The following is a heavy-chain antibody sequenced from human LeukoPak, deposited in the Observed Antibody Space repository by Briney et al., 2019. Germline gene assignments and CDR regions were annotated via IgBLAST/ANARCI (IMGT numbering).Heavy chain of an antibody. J-gene: IGHJ4*02. V-gene: IGHV3-23*01. D-gene: IGHD2-15*01. CDR1: GFIFSSYA. CDR2: ISGSGGSI. CDR3: AKARGEQNGGSNY. Sequence: GGSLRLSCATSGFIFSSYAMSWVRQAPGRGLEWVSSISGSGGSIYYADSVKGRFTISRDNSKNTLYLQMNSLRAEDTAAYYCAKARGEQNGGSNYWGQGTQVIVSS.